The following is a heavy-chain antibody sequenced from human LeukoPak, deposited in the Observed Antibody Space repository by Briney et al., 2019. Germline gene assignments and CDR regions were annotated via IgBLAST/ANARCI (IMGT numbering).Heavy chain of an antibody. Sequence: GGSLRLSCAASGFTFSSYSMNWVRQAPGKGLEWVSSISSSSSYIYYADSVKGRFTISRDNANNSLYLQMNSLTAEDTAVYYCARESDSSSLYSVYFYYWGQGTLVTVSS. CDR1: GFTFSSYS. V-gene: IGHV3-21*01. CDR3: ARESDSSSLYSVYFYY. D-gene: IGHD6-13*01. J-gene: IGHJ4*02. CDR2: ISSSSSYI.